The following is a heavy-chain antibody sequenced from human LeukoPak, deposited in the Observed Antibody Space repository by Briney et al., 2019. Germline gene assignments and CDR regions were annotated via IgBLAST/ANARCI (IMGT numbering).Heavy chain of an antibody. V-gene: IGHV1-8*01. CDR3: ARGYCSGGSCYFFRYYFDY. CDR1: GYTFTSYD. D-gene: IGHD2-15*01. J-gene: IGHJ4*02. Sequence: ASVKVSCKASGYTFTSYDINWVRQATGQGLEWMGWMNPNSGNTGYAQKFQGRVTMTRNTSISTAYMELSSLRSEDTAVYYCARGYCSGGSCYFFRYYFDYWGQGTLVTVSS. CDR2: MNPNSGNT.